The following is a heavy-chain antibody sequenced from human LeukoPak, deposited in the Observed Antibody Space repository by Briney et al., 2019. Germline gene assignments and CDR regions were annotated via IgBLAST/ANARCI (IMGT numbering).Heavy chain of an antibody. V-gene: IGHV7-4-1*02. CDR2: INTNTGNP. D-gene: IGHD5-24*01. Sequence: ASVKVSCKASGYTFTSYAMNWVRQAPGQGLEWMGWINTNTGNPTYAQGFTGRFVFSLDTSVSTAYLQISSLKAEDTAVYYCARDWGGYNLGYYYGMDVWGQGTTVTVSS. CDR3: ARDWGGYNLGYYYGMDV. J-gene: IGHJ6*02. CDR1: GYTFTSYA.